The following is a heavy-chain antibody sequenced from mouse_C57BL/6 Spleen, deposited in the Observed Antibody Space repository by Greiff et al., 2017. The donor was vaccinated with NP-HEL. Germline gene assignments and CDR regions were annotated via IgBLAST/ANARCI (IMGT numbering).Heavy chain of an antibody. J-gene: IGHJ2*01. D-gene: IGHD3-2*02. V-gene: IGHV5-17*01. CDR2: ISSGSSTI. CDR1: GFTFSDYG. CDR3: ARSDSSGYGY. Sequence: EVQGVESGGGLVKPGGSLKLSCAASGFTFSDYGMHWVRQAPEKGLAWVAYISSGSSTIYYADTVKGRFTISRDNAKNTLFLQMTSLRSEDTAMYYCARSDSSGYGYWGQGTTLTVSS.